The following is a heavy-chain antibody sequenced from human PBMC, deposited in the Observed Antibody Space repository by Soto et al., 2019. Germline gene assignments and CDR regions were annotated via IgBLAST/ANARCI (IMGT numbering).Heavy chain of an antibody. CDR1: GFTFSRYT. D-gene: IGHD1-26*01. J-gene: IGHJ4*02. V-gene: IGHV3-48*04. CDR3: ARDKSGTYSIDY. Sequence: EVQVVESGGGSVQPGGSLRFSCAASGFTFSRYTMNWVRQAPGKGLEWLSYISGGGGTMSYADSVKGRVTISRDNAKNSLYLQMDSLRAEDTAVYYCARDKSGTYSIDYWGQGTLVTVSS. CDR2: ISGGGGTM.